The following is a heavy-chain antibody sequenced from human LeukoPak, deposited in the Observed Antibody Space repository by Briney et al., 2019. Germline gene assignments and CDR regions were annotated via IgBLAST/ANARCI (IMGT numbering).Heavy chain of an antibody. J-gene: IGHJ4*02. CDR3: AKDYALYCSSTSCYFFDY. CDR2: IRYDGSNK. CDR1: GFTFSSYG. V-gene: IGHV3-30*02. D-gene: IGHD2-2*01. Sequence: GGSLRLSXAASGFTFSSYGMHWVRQAPGKGLEWVAFIRYDGSNKYYADSVKGRFTISRDNSKNTLYLQMNSLRAEDTAVYYCAKDYALYCSSTSCYFFDYWGQGTLVTVSS.